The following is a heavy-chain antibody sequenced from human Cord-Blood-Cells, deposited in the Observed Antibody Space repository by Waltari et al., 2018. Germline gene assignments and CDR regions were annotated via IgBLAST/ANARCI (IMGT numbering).Heavy chain of an antibody. D-gene: IGHD7-27*01. CDR3: ARGNWGYFDY. CDR2: INHSGST. J-gene: IGHJ4*02. V-gene: IGHV4-34*01. Sequence: QVQLQQWGAGLLKPSETLSLTCAVYGVSFSGYYWSWIRQPPGKGLEWIGEINHSGSTNYNPSLKSRVTISVDTSKNQFSLKLSSVTAADTAVYYCARGNWGYFDYWGQGTLVTVSS. CDR1: GVSFSGYY.